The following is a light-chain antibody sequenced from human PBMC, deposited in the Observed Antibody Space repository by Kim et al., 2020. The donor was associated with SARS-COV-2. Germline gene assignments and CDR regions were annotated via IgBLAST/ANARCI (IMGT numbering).Light chain of an antibody. J-gene: IGKJ1*01. CDR2: GAS. Sequence: EIVMTQSPATLSVSPGERATLSCRASQSVSSNLAWYQQKPGQAPRLLIYGASTRATGIPARFSGSGSGTEFTLTISSLQSEDFAVYYCKQYNNWPRWTFGQGTKVDIK. CDR3: KQYNNWPRWT. V-gene: IGKV3-15*01. CDR1: QSVSSN.